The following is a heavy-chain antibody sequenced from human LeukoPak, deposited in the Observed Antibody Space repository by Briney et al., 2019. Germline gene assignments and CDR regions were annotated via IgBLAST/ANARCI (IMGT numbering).Heavy chain of an antibody. CDR3: ARHAVRGVIAENWFDP. Sequence: ASVKVSCKASGYTFTSYGISWVRQAPGHGLEWMGWISAYNGNTNYAQKLQGRVTTTTDTSTRTAYMELRSLRSDVTAVYYCARHAVRGVIAENWFDPWGQGTLVTVSS. CDR2: ISAYNGNT. V-gene: IGHV1-18*01. CDR1: GYTFTSYG. D-gene: IGHD3-10*01. J-gene: IGHJ5*02.